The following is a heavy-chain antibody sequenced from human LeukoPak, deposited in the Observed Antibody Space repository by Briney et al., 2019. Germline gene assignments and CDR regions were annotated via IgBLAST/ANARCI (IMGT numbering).Heavy chain of an antibody. V-gene: IGHV3-53*01. CDR3: ARVTDIVGPLDV. D-gene: IGHD1-26*01. CDR2: IYNSGTT. J-gene: IGHJ6*02. Sequence: GGSLRLSCAASGLDVAANYMAWVRPAPGKGLAWVSIIYNSGTTKSAPSVTGRFAVSRDSSANTLFLEMNNLRVDDSAIYYCARVTDIVGPLDVWGQGTAITVSS. CDR1: GLDVAANY.